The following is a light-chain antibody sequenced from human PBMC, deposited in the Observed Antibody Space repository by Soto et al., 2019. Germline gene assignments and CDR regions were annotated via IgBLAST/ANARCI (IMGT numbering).Light chain of an antibody. J-gene: IGKJ3*01. CDR3: QQYGSSPLFT. Sequence: EIVWTQSPGTLSLSPGERATLSCRASQSVSSSYLAWFQQKPGQAPRLLIYGASSRVTGMPDRFSGSGSGTDFTLTISRLESEDFAVYYCQQYGSSPLFTFGPGTKVDIK. V-gene: IGKV3-20*01. CDR2: GAS. CDR1: QSVSSSY.